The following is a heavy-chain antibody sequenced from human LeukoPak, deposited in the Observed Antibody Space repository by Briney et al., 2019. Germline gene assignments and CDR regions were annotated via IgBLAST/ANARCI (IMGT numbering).Heavy chain of an antibody. CDR1: GLTVYIYS. CDR2: ISNSGGIT. J-gene: IGHJ4*02. D-gene: IGHD1-14*01. Sequence: AGSLTLSCEAYGLTVYIYSMSRLAHAPGKGLEWVADISNSGGITMYADHVKGRFTIARDNSKNTVYLQMNSLRAEDTAVYYCSIGLQAAGHLAHDNWGQGALVTVSS. V-gene: IGHV3-23*01. CDR3: SIGLQAAGHLAHDN.